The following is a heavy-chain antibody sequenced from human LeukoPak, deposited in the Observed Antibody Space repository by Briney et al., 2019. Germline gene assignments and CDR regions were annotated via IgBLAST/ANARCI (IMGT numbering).Heavy chain of an antibody. Sequence: GASVKVSCKASGYTFTSYGISWVRQAPGQGLEWMGWIGAYNGNTNYAQNLQGRVTMTTDTSTSTAYMELRSLRSDDTAVYYCARDLKHLTYGDYVIPPYYYYGVDVWGKGTTVTVSS. CDR2: IGAYNGNT. CDR3: ARDLKHLTYGDYVIPPYYYYGVDV. V-gene: IGHV1-18*04. D-gene: IGHD4-17*01. J-gene: IGHJ6*04. CDR1: GYTFTSYG.